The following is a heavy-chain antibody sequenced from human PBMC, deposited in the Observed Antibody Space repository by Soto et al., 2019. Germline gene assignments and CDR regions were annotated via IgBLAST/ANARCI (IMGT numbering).Heavy chain of an antibody. Sequence: GASVKVSCKASGGTFSSYAISWVRQAPGQGLEWMGGIIPIFGTANYAQKFQGRVTITADESTSTAYMELSSLRSEDTAVYYCARRITMVRGVPDYGMDVWGRGTTVTV. J-gene: IGHJ6*02. CDR2: IIPIFGTA. D-gene: IGHD3-10*01. CDR1: GGTFSSYA. CDR3: ARRITMVRGVPDYGMDV. V-gene: IGHV1-69*13.